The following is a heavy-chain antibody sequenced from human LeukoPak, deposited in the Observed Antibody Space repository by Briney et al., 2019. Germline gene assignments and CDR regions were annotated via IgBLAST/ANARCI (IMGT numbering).Heavy chain of an antibody. CDR3: ARVRRGYCTNGVCHRWFDP. CDR1: GGSISSYY. V-gene: IGHV4-59*01. Sequence: SETLSLTCTVSGGSISSYYWSWIRQPPGKGLEWIGYIYYSGSTNYNPSLKSRVTISVDTSKNQFSLKLSSVTAADTAVYYCARVRRGYCTNGVCHRWFDPWGQGTLVTVSS. CDR2: IYYSGST. D-gene: IGHD2-8*01. J-gene: IGHJ5*02.